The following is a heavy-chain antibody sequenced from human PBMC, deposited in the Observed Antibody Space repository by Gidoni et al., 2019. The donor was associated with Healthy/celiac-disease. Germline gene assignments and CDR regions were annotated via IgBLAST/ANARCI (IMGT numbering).Heavy chain of an antibody. D-gene: IGHD2-15*01. CDR1: GFTFRSYG. V-gene: IGHV3-33*01. CDR2: IWYDGSNK. Sequence: QVQLVESGGGVVQPGRSLRPSCAAAGFTFRSYGMHWVRQAPGKGLEWVAVIWYDGSNKYYADSVKGRFTISRDNSKNTLYLQMNSLRAEDTAVYYCASAWDCSGGSCYSSAFDIWGQGTMVTVSS. J-gene: IGHJ3*02. CDR3: ASAWDCSGGSCYSSAFDI.